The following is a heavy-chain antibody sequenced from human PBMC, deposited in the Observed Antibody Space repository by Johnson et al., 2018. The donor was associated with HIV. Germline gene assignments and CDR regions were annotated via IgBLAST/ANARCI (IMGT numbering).Heavy chain of an antibody. V-gene: IGHV3-66*01. D-gene: IGHD5-24*01. J-gene: IGHJ3*02. CDR3: ARACRDGYTCDVYDI. CDR1: GFSVSSNY. Sequence: MQLVESGGGLVQPGGSLRLSCAASGFSVSSNYMTWVRQAPGKGLEWVSVLFSGGDTYYADSVRGRFTISRDNSKNTLYLQMNSLSAEDTAVYYCARACRDGYTCDVYDIWGQGTMVTVSS. CDR2: LFSGGDT.